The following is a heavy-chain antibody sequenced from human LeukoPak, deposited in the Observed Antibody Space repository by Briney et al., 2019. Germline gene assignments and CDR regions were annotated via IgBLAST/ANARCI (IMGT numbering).Heavy chain of an antibody. J-gene: IGHJ4*02. CDR2: IIPIFGTA. CDR3: ARDTNPELNAFYY. D-gene: IGHD1-26*01. CDR1: GYTFTSYD. Sequence: ASVKVSCKASGYTFTSYDINWVRQAPGQGLEWMGGIIPIFGTANYAQKFQGRVTITTDESTSTAYMELSSLRSEDTAVYYCARDTNPELNAFYYWGQGTLVTVSS. V-gene: IGHV1-69*05.